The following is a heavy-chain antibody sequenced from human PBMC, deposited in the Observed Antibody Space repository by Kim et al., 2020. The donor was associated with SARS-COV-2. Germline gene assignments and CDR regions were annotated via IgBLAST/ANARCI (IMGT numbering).Heavy chain of an antibody. D-gene: IGHD2-15*01. Sequence: GGSLRLSCAASGFTVSSFSMSWVRQAPGKGLEWVSAINSKGDFVSSSNAVKGRFTVTRDSSKNTLYLEMNNLRDDDTGVYFCTKNVLDRGAGVWGQGTLVTVSP. V-gene: IGHV3-23*01. J-gene: IGHJ6*01. CDR3: TKNVLDRGAGV. CDR2: INSKGDFV. CDR1: GFTVSSFS.